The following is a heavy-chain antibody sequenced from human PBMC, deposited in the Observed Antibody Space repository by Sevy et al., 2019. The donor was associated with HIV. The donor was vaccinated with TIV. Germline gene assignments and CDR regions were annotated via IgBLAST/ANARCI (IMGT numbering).Heavy chain of an antibody. D-gene: IGHD4-4*01. CDR2: INWNGVST. V-gene: IGHV3-20*01. J-gene: IGHJ4*02. CDR1: GFTFDDYA. Sequence: GGSLRLSCAASGFTFDDYAMSWVRQAPGKGLEWVSNINWNGVSTHYADSVKGRFTISRDNAKNSLYLQLNSLRAEDTALYHCVRKNTSVSPYFFDYWGQGTLVTVSS. CDR3: VRKNTSVSPYFFDY.